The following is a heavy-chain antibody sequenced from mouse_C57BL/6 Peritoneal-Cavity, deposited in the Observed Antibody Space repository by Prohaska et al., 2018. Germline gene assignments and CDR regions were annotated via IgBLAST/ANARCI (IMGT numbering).Heavy chain of an antibody. J-gene: IGHJ2*01. CDR3: GLSNPDDYYFDY. V-gene: IGHV1-78*01. CDR1: GYTFTDHT. Sequence: QVQLQQSDAELVKPGASVKISCKVSGYTFTDHTIHWMKQRPEQGLEWIGNIYPRDGSTKYNEKCKGKATLTADKSSSTAYMQLNSLTSEDSAVYFCGLSNPDDYYFDYWGQGTTLTVSS. CDR2: IYPRDGST. D-gene: IGHD2-5*01.